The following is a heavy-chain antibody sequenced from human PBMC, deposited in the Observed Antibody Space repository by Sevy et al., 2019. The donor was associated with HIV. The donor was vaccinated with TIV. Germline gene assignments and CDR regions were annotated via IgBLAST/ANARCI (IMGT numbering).Heavy chain of an antibody. CDR2: ISYDGSNK. V-gene: IGHV3-30-3*01. CDR1: GITFSSHA. Sequence: GGSLRLSCAASGITFSSHAMHWVRQAPGKGLEWVTIISYDGSNKYYADSVKGRFTISRDNAKNSLYVQMNSLRAEDTALYYCARERSCGGDCYYFDYWGQGTLVTVSS. CDR3: ARERSCGGDCYYFDY. J-gene: IGHJ4*02. D-gene: IGHD2-21*02.